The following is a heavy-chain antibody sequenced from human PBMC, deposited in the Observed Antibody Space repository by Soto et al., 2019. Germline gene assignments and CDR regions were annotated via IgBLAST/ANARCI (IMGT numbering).Heavy chain of an antibody. D-gene: IGHD2-2*01. CDR3: AREGLSGMDV. CDR2: IYYSGST. V-gene: IGHV4-59*01. CDR1: GGSISSDY. Sequence: SETPSLTCTVSGGSISSDYWSWIRQPPGKGLEWIGYIYYSGSTNYNPSLKSRVTISVDTSKNQFSLKLSSVTAADTAVYYCAREGLSGMDVWGQGTTVTVSS. J-gene: IGHJ6*02.